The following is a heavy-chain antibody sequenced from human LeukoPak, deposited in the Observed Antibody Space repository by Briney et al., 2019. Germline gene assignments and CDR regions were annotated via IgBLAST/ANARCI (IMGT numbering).Heavy chain of an antibody. J-gene: IGHJ3*01. CDR1: GFTFSTFW. D-gene: IGHD3-9*01. Sequence: GGSLRLSCAASGFTFSTFWMHCVRQPPGKGLVWVSRIEGDGSTTEYADSVKGRFTISRDNAKNTLYLQMNSLRAEDTAVYYCARGWVPSDISMNWGQGTMVTVSS. CDR2: IEGDGSTT. CDR3: ARGWVPSDISMN. V-gene: IGHV3-74*01.